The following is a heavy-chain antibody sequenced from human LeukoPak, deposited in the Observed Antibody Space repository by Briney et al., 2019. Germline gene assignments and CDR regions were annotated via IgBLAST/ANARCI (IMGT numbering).Heavy chain of an antibody. CDR3: VKASGSYYYEY. CDR1: GFTFSSYA. V-gene: IGHV3-64D*08. D-gene: IGHD1-26*01. Sequence: GGSLRLSCSASGFTFSSYAFHWVRQAPGKGLEYVSAIGTDGGVTFYADSVRGRFTISRDNSKNTLYLQMTSLRAEDTAVYYCVKASGSYYYEYWGQGTLVTVS. J-gene: IGHJ4*02. CDR2: IGTDGGVT.